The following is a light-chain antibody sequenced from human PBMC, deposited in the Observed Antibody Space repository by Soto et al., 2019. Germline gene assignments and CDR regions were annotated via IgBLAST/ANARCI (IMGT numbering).Light chain of an antibody. J-gene: IGKJ5*01. CDR1: QSVSSSY. V-gene: IGKV3-20*01. CDR3: QQYGSSPIT. Sequence: EIVLTQSPGTLSLSPGERATLSCRSSQSVSSSYLAWYQQKPGQAPRLFIYGASSRATGIPDRFSGSGAGTDFTLTISRLEPEDFAVYYCQQYGSSPITFGQGTRLEI. CDR2: GAS.